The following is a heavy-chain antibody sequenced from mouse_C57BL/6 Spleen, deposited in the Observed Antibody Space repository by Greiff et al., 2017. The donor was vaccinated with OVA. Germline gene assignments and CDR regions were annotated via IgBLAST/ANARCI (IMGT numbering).Heavy chain of an antibody. CDR2: ISSGGDYI. CDR3: TRIYDGYYDY. CDR1: GFTFSSYA. D-gene: IGHD2-3*01. Sequence: EVNVVESGEGLVKPGGSLKLSCAASGFTFSSYAMSWVRQTPEKRLEWVAYISSGGDYIYYADTVKGRFTISRDNARNTLYLQMSSLKSEDTAMYYCTRIYDGYYDYWGQGTTLTVSS. J-gene: IGHJ2*01. V-gene: IGHV5-9-1*02.